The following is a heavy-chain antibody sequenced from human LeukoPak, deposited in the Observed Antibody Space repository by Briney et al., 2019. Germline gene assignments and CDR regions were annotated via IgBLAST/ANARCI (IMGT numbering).Heavy chain of an antibody. CDR3: ARGRPYSGGYHLDY. Sequence: KPSETLSLTCTVSGGSISSSSYYWGWIRQPPGKGLEWIGNIYYSGSTYYNPSLKSRVTMSVDTSKNQFFLKLNSVTAADTAVYYCARGRPYSGGYHLDYWGQGTLVTVSA. V-gene: IGHV4-39*01. CDR2: IYYSGST. CDR1: GGSISSSSYY. J-gene: IGHJ4*02. D-gene: IGHD1-26*01.